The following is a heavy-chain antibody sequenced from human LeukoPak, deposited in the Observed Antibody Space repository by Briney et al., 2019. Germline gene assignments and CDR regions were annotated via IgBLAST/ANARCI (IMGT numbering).Heavy chain of an antibody. D-gene: IGHD2-2*03. Sequence: PSEKVSCKASGDTFTSYGISWVRKAPGQGLEWMGWIGAYNGNTNYAQKSQGRVTMTSDKSTSTAYMELRSLRSDDTAGYYCARVGYCSSTSCYTDPSTYYCDYWGQGTLVTVSS. J-gene: IGHJ4*02. CDR3: ARVGYCSSTSCYTDPSTYYCDY. V-gene: IGHV1-18*01. CDR2: IGAYNGNT. CDR1: GDTFTSYG.